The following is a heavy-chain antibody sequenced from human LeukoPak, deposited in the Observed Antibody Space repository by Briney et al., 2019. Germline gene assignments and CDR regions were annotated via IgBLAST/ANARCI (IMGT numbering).Heavy chain of an antibody. CDR1: EFSVSANY. Sequence: GGSLRLSCGASEFSVSANYMSWVRQAPGKQGEWVSVVYTGGSTYYADSVKGRFTISRDDSENTLYLQMSSLRVEDTAVYYCTGWTRLTRPYYKYYMDVWGKGTAVTVSS. D-gene: IGHD3-10*01. J-gene: IGHJ6*04. CDR3: TGWTRLTRPYYKYYMDV. V-gene: IGHV3-53*01. CDR2: VYTGGST.